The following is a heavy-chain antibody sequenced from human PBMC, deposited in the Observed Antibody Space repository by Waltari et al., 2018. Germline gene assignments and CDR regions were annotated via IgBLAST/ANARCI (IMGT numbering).Heavy chain of an antibody. CDR2: IKQDGSEK. CDR3: TRGGRDSSWYWRD. Sequence: EVQLVESGGGLAQPGGSLILSWAASGLSLRNSWMTWVRKASGKGPEWVANIKQDGSEKYYMDSVKGRFTISRDNAKNSLYLQMNNLRVEDTAVYYCTRGGRDSSWYWRDWGQGTLVTVSS. J-gene: IGHJ4*02. CDR1: GLSLRNSW. V-gene: IGHV3-7*01. D-gene: IGHD6-13*01.